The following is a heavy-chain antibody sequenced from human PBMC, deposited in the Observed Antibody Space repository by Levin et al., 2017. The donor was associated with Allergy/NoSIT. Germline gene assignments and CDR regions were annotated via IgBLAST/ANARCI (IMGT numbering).Heavy chain of an antibody. V-gene: IGHV4-59*01. D-gene: IGHD6-19*01. J-gene: IGHJ3*01. CDR2: VHYSGST. Sequence: PSETLSLTCTVSGDSISSYYWTWIRQPPGKGLEWIGNVHYSGSTNYNPSLKTRVTISVDTSKNQFSLKLTSMTTADTAVYYWARESLLWERKQWLVLGAFNLWGQGTLVTVSS. CDR1: GDSISSYY. CDR3: ARESLLWERKQWLVLGAFNL.